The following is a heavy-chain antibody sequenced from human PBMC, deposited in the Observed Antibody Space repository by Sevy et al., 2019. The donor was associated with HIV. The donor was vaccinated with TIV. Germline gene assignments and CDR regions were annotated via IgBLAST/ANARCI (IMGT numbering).Heavy chain of an antibody. Sequence: GGSLRLSCVVSGFTFSSDWMHWVRQAPGKGLVWVSRINSDGSRTNYADSVKGRFTISRDSAKNTLFPQMNSLRAEDTAVYYCIRGTSGTFGYWGQGTLVTVSS. CDR2: INSDGSRT. V-gene: IGHV3-74*01. CDR3: IRGTSGTFGY. J-gene: IGHJ4*02. D-gene: IGHD1-26*01. CDR1: GFTFSSDW.